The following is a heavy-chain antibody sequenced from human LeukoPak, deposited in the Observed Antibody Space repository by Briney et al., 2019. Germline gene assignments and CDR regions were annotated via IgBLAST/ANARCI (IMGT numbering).Heavy chain of an antibody. Sequence: PGGSLRLSCAASGFTFSDYSMNWVRQAPGKGLEWVSFISSGSSYIYYAGSVKGRFTISRDNAKNSLYLQMNSLRAEDTAVYYCARGSSSFDYWGQGTLVTVSS. CDR1: GFTFSDYS. V-gene: IGHV3-21*01. J-gene: IGHJ4*02. CDR2: ISSGSSYI. CDR3: ARGSSSFDY. D-gene: IGHD6-6*01.